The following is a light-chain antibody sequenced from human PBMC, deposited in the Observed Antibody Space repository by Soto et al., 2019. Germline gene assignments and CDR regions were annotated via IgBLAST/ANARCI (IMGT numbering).Light chain of an antibody. V-gene: IGKV1-27*01. CDR3: QKYNSAPWT. CDR2: VAS. CDR1: QGISNY. Sequence: DIQMTQSPSSLSASVGDRVTITCRASQGISNYLAWYQQQPGKVPKLLIYVASTLQSGVPSRLSGSGSGTDFTLTISSLQTEDVATYYCQKYNSAPWTFGQGTKVEIK. J-gene: IGKJ1*01.